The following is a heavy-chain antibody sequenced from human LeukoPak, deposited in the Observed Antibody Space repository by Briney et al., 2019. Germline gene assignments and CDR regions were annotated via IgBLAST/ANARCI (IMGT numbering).Heavy chain of an antibody. D-gene: IGHD4-11*01. CDR1: GFTLSNYS. J-gene: IGHJ6*03. Sequence: PGGSLRLSCAVSGFTLSNYSMNWVRQAPGKGLEGISYISGSGFTIHYADSVKGRCTISRDNAKKSLYLPMNSLRAEDTAVYYCARGVPKTSYYYYYMDVWGKGTTVTVSS. CDR3: ARGVPKTSYYYYYMDV. V-gene: IGHV3-48*01. CDR2: ISGSGFTI.